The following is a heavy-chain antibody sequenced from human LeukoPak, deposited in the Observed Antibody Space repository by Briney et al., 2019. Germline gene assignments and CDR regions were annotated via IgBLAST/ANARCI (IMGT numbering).Heavy chain of an antibody. Sequence: SGPTLVKPTQTLTLTCTFSGFSLSTSGMCVSWIRQPPGKALEWLARIDWDDGKYYSTSLKTRLTISKDTSKNQVVLTMTNMDPVDTATYYCARTRRIAAAGTISYYYYGMDVWGQGTTVTVSS. J-gene: IGHJ6*02. CDR3: ARTRRIAAAGTISYYYYGMDV. D-gene: IGHD6-13*01. V-gene: IGHV2-70*11. CDR2: IDWDDGK. CDR1: GFSLSTSGMC.